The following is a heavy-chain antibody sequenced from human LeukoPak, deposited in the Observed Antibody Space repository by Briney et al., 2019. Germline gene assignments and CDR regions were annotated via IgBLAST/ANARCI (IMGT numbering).Heavy chain of an antibody. V-gene: IGHV3-23*01. CDR3: AKYSNYPRFDY. D-gene: IGHD4-11*01. J-gene: IGHJ4*02. CDR2: ISTSGGST. CDR1: GFTFSSYA. Sequence: GGSLRLSCAASGFTFSSYATSWVRQAPGKGLEWVSSISTSGGSTYYADSVKGRFTISRDNSKNTLYLQMNSLRAEDTAVYYCAKYSNYPRFDYWGQGTLVTVSS.